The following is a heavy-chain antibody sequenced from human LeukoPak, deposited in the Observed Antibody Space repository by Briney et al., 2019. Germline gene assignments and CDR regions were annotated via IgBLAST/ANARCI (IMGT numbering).Heavy chain of an antibody. D-gene: IGHD2-8*01. Sequence: GGSLRLSCAASGFTFDDYGMSWVRQAPGKGLEWVSGINWNGGSTGYADSVKGRFTISRDNAKNSLYLQMNSLRVEDTALYYCAREMGGYCTNGVCYRGDAFDIWGQGTMVTVSS. V-gene: IGHV3-20*04. CDR3: AREMGGYCTNGVCYRGDAFDI. J-gene: IGHJ3*02. CDR2: INWNGGST. CDR1: GFTFDDYG.